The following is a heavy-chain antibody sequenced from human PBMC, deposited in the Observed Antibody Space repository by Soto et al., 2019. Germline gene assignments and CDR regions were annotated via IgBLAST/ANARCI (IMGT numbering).Heavy chain of an antibody. CDR3: AKDSQWELPGGYFDS. D-gene: IGHD1-26*01. J-gene: IGHJ4*02. Sequence: GGSLRLSCAASEFIFDDYAMHWVRQAPGKGLEWVSGISWNSGNIDYAASVEGRFTISRDNAKNSLYLQMNSLRPEDTALYYCAKDSQWELPGGYFDSWGQGTPVTVSS. CDR1: EFIFDDYA. CDR2: ISWNSGNI. V-gene: IGHV3-9*01.